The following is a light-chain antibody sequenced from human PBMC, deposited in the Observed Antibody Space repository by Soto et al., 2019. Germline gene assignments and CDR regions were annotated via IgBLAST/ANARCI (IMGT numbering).Light chain of an antibody. V-gene: IGKV3-11*01. CDR3: QQRSGWPPACT. CDR1: ESVSNY. Sequence: EIVLTQSPATLSLSPGERATLSCRASESVSNYLAWYQQKPGQAPGLLIYDASNRATGIPDRFSGSGSGTDFTLTISSLEPEDFAVYYCQQRSGWPPACTFGGGTKVDIK. CDR2: DAS. J-gene: IGKJ4*02.